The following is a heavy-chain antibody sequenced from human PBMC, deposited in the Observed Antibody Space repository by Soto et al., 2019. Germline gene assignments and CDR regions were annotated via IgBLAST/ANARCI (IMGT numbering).Heavy chain of an antibody. CDR1: GFSLSTTGVG. CDR3: VQSRCGGDCLPFYPPPSYYGLDV. J-gene: IGHJ6*02. D-gene: IGHD2-21*01. CDR2: IYWDDDK. Sequence: QITLKESGPPLVKPTQTLTLTCTLSGFSLSTTGVGVGWIRQPPGKALEWLALIYWDDDKRYSPSLRSRLTITKDTSKHQVVLTLSSMDPVDTATYYCVQSRCGGDCLPFYPPPSYYGLDVWGQGTTVTVSS. V-gene: IGHV2-5*02.